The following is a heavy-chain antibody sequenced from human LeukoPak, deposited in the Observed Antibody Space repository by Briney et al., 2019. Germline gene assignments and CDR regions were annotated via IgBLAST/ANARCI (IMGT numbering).Heavy chain of an antibody. CDR2: ISYDGSNK. V-gene: IGHV3-30*03. J-gene: IGHJ4*02. D-gene: IGHD3-3*01. CDR3: STDLDY. Sequence: GGSLRLSCAASGFTFSSYAMSWVRQAPGKGLEWVAVISYDGSNKYYADSVKGRFTISRDNSKNTLYLQMNSLRAEDTAVYYCSTDLDYWGQGTLVTVSS. CDR1: GFTFSSYA.